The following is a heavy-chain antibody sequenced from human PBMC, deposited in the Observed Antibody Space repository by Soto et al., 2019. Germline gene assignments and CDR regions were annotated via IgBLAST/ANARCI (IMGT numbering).Heavy chain of an antibody. CDR1: GFTFPSSA. CDR3: AAALIFHYYGMDV. V-gene: IGHV1-58*01. D-gene: IGHD3-3*01. Sequence: SVKVSCKASGFTFPSSAVQWVRQARGQRLEWIGWIVVGSGNTNYAQKFQERVTITRDMSTSTAYMELSSLRSEDTAVYYCAAALIFHYYGMDVWGQGTTVTVSS. CDR2: IVVGSGNT. J-gene: IGHJ6*02.